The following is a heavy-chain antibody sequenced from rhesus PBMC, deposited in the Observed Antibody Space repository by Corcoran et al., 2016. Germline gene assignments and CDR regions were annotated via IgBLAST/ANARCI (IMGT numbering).Heavy chain of an antibody. CDR3: ATRPNYYDSGYDYGLDS. D-gene: IGHD3-28*01. Sequence: EVQLVQSGAEVKKPGASVKISCKASGYTFTDYYLPWVRQAPGKGLEWMGRVDPEDGEADYAQKFQDRVTITADTSTDTAYMELSSLRSEDTAMYYCATRPNYYDSGYDYGLDSWGQGVVVTVSS. CDR1: GYTFTDYY. J-gene: IGHJ6*01. CDR2: VDPEDGEA. V-gene: IGHV1-111*02.